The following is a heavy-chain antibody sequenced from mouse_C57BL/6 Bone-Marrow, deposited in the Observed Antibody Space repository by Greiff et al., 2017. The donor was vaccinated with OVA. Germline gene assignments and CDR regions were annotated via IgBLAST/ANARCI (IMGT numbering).Heavy chain of an antibody. J-gene: IGHJ4*01. V-gene: IGHV5-4*03. Sequence: EVKLMESGGGLVKPGGSLKLSCAASGFTFSSYAMSWVRQTPEKRLEWVATISDGGSYTYYPDNVKGRFTISRDNAKNNLYLQMSHLKSEDTAMYYCARGVSYAMDYWGQGTSVTVSS. CDR3: ARGVSYAMDY. CDR1: GFTFSSYA. CDR2: ISDGGSYT.